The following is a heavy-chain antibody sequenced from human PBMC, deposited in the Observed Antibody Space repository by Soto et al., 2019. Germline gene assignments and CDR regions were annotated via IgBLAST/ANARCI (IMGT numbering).Heavy chain of an antibody. D-gene: IGHD3-22*01. CDR2: ISGSGGST. Sequence: GGSLRLSCATSGFTFSSYAMSWVRQAPGKGLEWVSAISGSGGSTYYADSVKGRFTISRDNSKNTLYLQMNSLRAEDTAVYYCAKSAAYYYDSSGYYYPDFYYGMDVWGQGTTVTVS. CDR3: AKSAAYYYDSSGYYYPDFYYGMDV. CDR1: GFTFSSYA. J-gene: IGHJ6*02. V-gene: IGHV3-23*01.